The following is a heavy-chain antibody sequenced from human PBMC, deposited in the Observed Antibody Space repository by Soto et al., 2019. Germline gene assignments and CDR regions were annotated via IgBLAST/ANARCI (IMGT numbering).Heavy chain of an antibody. CDR1: GFTFKSYS. J-gene: IGHJ4*02. Sequence: GGSLRLSCAASGFTFKSYSMKGVRQAPGKGLEWVSSISSSSSYIYYADSVKGRFTISRDNAKNSLYLQMNSLRAEDTAVYYCAGEWELLRWGQGTLVTVSS. V-gene: IGHV3-21*01. D-gene: IGHD1-26*01. CDR3: AGEWELLR. CDR2: ISSSSSYI.